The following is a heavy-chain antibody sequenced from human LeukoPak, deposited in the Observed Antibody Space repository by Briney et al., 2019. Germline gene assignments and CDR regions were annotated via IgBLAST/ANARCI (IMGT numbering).Heavy chain of an antibody. J-gene: IGHJ4*02. V-gene: IGHV3-15*01. D-gene: IGHD3-3*01. Sequence: GGSLRLSCAASGFTFSNAWMSRVRQAPGKGLEWVGRIKSKTDGGTTDYAAPVKGRFTISRDDSKNTLCLQMNSLKTEDTAVYYCTSYDFWSGYSNSIDYWGQGTLVTVSS. CDR3: TSYDFWSGYSNSIDY. CDR2: IKSKTDGGTT. CDR1: GFTFSNAW.